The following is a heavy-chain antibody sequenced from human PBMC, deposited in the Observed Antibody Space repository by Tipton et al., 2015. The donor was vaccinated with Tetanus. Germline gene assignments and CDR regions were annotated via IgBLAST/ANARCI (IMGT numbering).Heavy chain of an antibody. CDR3: ARDRLQWPNYYGMDV. CDR2: IWYDGSNK. D-gene: IGHD4-11*01. Sequence: RSLRLSCAASGFTFSSYGMHWVRQAPGKGLEWVAVIWYDGSNKYYADSVKGRFTISRDNSKNTLYLQMNSLRAEDTAVYYCARDRLQWPNYYGMDVWGQGTTVTVSS. CDR1: GFTFSSYG. V-gene: IGHV3-33*01. J-gene: IGHJ6*02.